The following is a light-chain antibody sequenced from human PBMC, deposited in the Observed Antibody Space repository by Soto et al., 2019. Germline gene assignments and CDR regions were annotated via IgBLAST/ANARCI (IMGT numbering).Light chain of an antibody. Sequence: QSALTQPPSVSGSPGQSVIISCTGTSSDVGTYNRVSWYQQPPGTAPKLMIFEVNNRPAGVPDRFSGAKSGNTASLTISGLQAEDEAVYDCSSYTSSSTYVLGTGTKVTVL. CDR3: SSYTSSSTYV. V-gene: IGLV2-18*02. J-gene: IGLJ1*01. CDR2: EVN. CDR1: SSDVGTYNR.